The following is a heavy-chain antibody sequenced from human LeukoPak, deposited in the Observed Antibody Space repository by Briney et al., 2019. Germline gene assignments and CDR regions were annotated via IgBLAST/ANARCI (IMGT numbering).Heavy chain of an antibody. D-gene: IGHD3-10*01. CDR2: IYYSGST. V-gene: IGHV4-39*07. Sequence: SETLSLTCTVSGGSISSSSYYWGWIRQPPGKGLEWIGSIYYSGSTYYSPSLKSRVTISVDTSKNQFSLKLTSVTAADTAVYYCAREVLLWFGELSSEFDYWGQGTLVTVSS. CDR1: GGSISSSSYY. CDR3: AREVLLWFGELSSEFDY. J-gene: IGHJ4*02.